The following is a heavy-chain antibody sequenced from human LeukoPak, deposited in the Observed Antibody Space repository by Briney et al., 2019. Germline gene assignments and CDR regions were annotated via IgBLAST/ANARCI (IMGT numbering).Heavy chain of an antibody. J-gene: IGHJ4*02. V-gene: IGHV3-7*01. Sequence: PGGSLRLSCATSGFTFSRYVMSWVRQAPGKGLEWVANIRRDGSEKWYVDSVKGRFTIPRDNAKNSLYLQMNSLRAEDTAVYYCARAPTVLVGYCSSSSCQADYWGQGTLVTVSS. CDR3: ARAPTVLVGYCSSSSCQADY. D-gene: IGHD2-2*01. CDR1: GFTFSRYV. CDR2: IRRDGSEK.